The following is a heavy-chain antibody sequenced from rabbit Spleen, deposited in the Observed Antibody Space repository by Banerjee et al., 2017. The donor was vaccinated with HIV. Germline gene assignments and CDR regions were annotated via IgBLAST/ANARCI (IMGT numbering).Heavy chain of an antibody. D-gene: IGHD7-1*01. CDR3: ARVRRYTWSTTRFERLDL. CDR2: INMVTGKS. CDR1: GVSFNDKDV. V-gene: IGHV1S45*01. J-gene: IGHJ3*01. Sequence: QEQLEESGGGLVKPEGSLTLTCKASGVSFNDKDVMCWVRQAPGKGLEWITCINMVTGKSVYASWAKGRFIMSRTSSTTVDLKLTSLTTEDTATYFCARVRRYTWSTTRFERLDLWGQGTLVTVS.